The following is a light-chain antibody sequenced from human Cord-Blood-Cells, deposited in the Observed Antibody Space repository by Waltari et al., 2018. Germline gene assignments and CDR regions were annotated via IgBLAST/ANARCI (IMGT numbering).Light chain of an antibody. CDR2: PDS. Sequence: SELTPSRSAPVSPCQPACIPCAGGKSADKYARWYQQNPGQSPVLVIYPDSNWRSGFPERFASANSGNTAALASGGTQAMDEGDDSCRAWDSSTALGVFGGGTKLTVL. CDR3: RAWDSSTALGV. J-gene: IGLJ2*01. V-gene: IGLV3-1*01. CDR1: KSADKY.